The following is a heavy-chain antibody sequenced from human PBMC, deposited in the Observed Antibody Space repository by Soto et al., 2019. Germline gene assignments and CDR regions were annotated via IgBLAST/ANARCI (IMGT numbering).Heavy chain of an antibody. V-gene: IGHV4-4*07. CDR3: VASLAASGLNWLDP. CDR2: IFANGHT. J-gene: IGHJ5*02. Sequence: SETLSLTCIVSGGSISEKYWNWVRQPPGKGLEWIGLIFANGHTDYNPSLKSRVTMSVDASKNQFSLRLTSMTAADTAVYYCVASLAASGLNWLDPWGRGALVTVSS. D-gene: IGHD6-13*01. CDR1: GGSISEKY.